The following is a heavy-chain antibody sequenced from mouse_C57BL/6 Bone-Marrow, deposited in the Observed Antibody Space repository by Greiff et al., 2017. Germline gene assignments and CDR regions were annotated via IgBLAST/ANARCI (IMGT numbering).Heavy chain of an antibody. CDR2: IYPTSGRT. Sequence: QVQLQQPGAELVKPGALVKMSCKASGYTFTSYWITWVKQRPGQGLEWIGDIYPTSGRTNYNEKFKSKAILTVDTSSNTAYMQLSSLTSEDSAVFYWARAGPLGRSFDYWGQGTTLTVSS. CDR3: ARAGPLGRSFDY. CDR1: GYTFTSYW. V-gene: IGHV1-55*01. D-gene: IGHD4-1*01. J-gene: IGHJ2*01.